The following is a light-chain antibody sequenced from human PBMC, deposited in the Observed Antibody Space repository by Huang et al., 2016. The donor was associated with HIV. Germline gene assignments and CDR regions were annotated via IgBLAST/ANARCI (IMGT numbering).Light chain of an antibody. CDR3: QQYGSSPRT. J-gene: IGKJ2*01. CDR2: GAS. CDR1: QSVSSSY. Sequence: EIVLTQSPGTLSLSPGERATLSCRASQSVSSSYLAWYQQKPGQAPRLLIYGASGRATGIPDRFSGSGSGTDFTLTISRLEPADFAVYYCQQYGSSPRTFGQGTKLEIK. V-gene: IGKV3-20*01.